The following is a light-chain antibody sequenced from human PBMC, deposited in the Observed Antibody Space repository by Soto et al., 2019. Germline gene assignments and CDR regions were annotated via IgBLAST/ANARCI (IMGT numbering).Light chain of an antibody. J-gene: IGLJ2*01. V-gene: IGLV8-61*01. CDR1: SGSVSTSYY. CDR3: VLYMGSAHVV. CDR2: STN. Sequence: QTVVTQEPSFSVSPGGTVTLTCGLSSGSVSTSYYPSWYQQTPGQAPRTLIYSTNTRSSGVPDRFSGSILGNKAALTITGAQADDDSDYYCVLYMGSAHVVFGGGTKVTVL.